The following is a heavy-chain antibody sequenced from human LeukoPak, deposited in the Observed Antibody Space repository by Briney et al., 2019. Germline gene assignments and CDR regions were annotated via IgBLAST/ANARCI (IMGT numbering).Heavy chain of an antibody. D-gene: IGHD3-10*01. V-gene: IGHV3-30-3*01. J-gene: IGHJ5*02. CDR2: ISLDGSTE. CDR1: GFSLSNFQ. CDR3: XRDYXXWFDX. Sequence: GGSLRLSCVASGFSLSNFQMYWVRQAPGKGLEWVSIISLDGSTEFYADSVKGRFTISRDTASNTMHLEMNNLRAEDTAVYYCXRDYXXWFDXXXXGTLVTVSS.